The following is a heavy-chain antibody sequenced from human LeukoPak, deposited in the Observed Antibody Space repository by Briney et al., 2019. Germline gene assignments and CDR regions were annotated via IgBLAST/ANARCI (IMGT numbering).Heavy chain of an antibody. CDR1: GFTFSSYG. D-gene: IGHD3-10*01. J-gene: IGHJ1*01. CDR2: IRYDGSNK. V-gene: IGHV3-30*02. Sequence: GGSLRLSCAASGFTFSSYGIHWVRQAPGKGLEWVAFIRYDGSNKYYADSVKGRFTISRDNSKNTLYLQMNSLRAEDTAVYYCAKDSELGIITMVRGVIGYFQHWGQGTLVTVSS. CDR3: AKDSELGIITMVRGVIGYFQH.